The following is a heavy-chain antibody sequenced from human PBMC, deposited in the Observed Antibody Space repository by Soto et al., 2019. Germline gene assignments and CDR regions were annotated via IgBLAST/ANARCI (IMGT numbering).Heavy chain of an antibody. J-gene: IGHJ4*02. CDR1: GFTFSSYG. Sequence: QVQLVESGGGVVQPGRSLRLSCAASGFTFSSYGMHWVRQAPGKGLEWVAVISYDGSNKYYADSVKGRFTISRDNSKNKLYLQMNSLRAEDTAVYYCAKGGDYDFWSGYDYWGQGTLVTVSS. D-gene: IGHD3-3*01. CDR2: ISYDGSNK. V-gene: IGHV3-30*18. CDR3: AKGGDYDFWSGYDY.